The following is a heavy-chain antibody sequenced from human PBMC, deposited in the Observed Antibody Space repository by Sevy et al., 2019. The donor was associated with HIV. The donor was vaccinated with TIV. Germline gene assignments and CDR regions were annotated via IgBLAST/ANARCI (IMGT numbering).Heavy chain of an antibody. V-gene: IGHV1-46*01. CDR2: INPSGGST. J-gene: IGHJ4*01. Sequence: GASVKVSCKASGYTFTSYYMHWVRQAPGQGLEWMGIINPSGGSTSYAQKFQGRVTMTRDTSTSTVYMELSSLRSEDTAVYYCARDPRLLWFGELRRYFDYWGHGTLVTVSS. CDR3: ARDPRLLWFGELRRYFDY. CDR1: GYTFTSYY. D-gene: IGHD3-10*01.